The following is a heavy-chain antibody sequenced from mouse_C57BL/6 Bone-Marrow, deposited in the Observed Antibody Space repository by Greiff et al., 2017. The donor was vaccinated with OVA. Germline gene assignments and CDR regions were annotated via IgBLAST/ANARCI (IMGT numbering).Heavy chain of an antibody. J-gene: IGHJ4*01. Sequence: QVQLQQPGTELVKPGASVKLSCKASGYTFTSYWMHWVTQRPGQGLEWIGNINPSNGGTNYNEKFKSKATLTVDKSSSTAYMQLSSLTSEDSAVYYCARSEPDDYAMDYWGQGTSVTGSS. D-gene: IGHD2-4*01. V-gene: IGHV1-53*01. CDR1: GYTFTSYW. CDR3: ARSEPDDYAMDY. CDR2: INPSNGGT.